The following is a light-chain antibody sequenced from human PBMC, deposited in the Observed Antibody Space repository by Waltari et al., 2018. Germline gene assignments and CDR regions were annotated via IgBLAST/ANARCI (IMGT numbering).Light chain of an antibody. J-gene: IGKJ2*01. CDR3: QQYTDWPRT. CDR2: GAS. Sequence: EIVMTQSPGTLSVSPGDRVTLSCRASQGVDSNLAWYQHKPGQAPGLLIFGASTRASGIPARFSGSGSGTEFTLTISSLQSEDFVVYYCQQYTDWPRTFGQGTKLEIK. CDR1: QGVDSN. V-gene: IGKV3-15*01.